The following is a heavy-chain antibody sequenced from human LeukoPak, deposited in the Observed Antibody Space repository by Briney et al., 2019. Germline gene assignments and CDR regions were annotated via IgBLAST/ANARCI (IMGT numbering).Heavy chain of an antibody. J-gene: IGHJ4*02. V-gene: IGHV3-53*01. CDR1: GFIVNTNY. Sequence: GGSLRLSCAASGFIVNTNYMNWVRQAPGKGLEWVSVVYADGATYYADSVKGRFTVSRDNSKNTLYLQMNGLRAEDTAVYFCARGGGYYGIDYWGQGTLVTVSS. D-gene: IGHD4-17*01. CDR3: ARGGGYYGIDY. CDR2: VYADGAT.